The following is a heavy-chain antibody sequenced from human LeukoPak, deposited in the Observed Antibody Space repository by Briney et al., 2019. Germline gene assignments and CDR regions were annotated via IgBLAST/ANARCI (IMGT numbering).Heavy chain of an antibody. D-gene: IGHD6-13*01. CDR1: GGSISSYY. V-gene: IGHV4-39*01. Sequence: SETLSLTCTVSGGSISSYYWGWIRQPPGKGLEWIGNIYNSGSTYYNPSLKSRVTISVDTSKNQFSLKLSSVTAADTAVYYCARQAYSSNLGWFDPWGQGTLVTVSS. CDR2: IYNSGST. CDR3: ARQAYSSNLGWFDP. J-gene: IGHJ5*02.